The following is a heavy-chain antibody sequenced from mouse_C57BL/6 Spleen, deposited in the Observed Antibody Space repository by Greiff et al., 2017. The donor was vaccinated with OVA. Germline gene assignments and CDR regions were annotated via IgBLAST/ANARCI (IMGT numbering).Heavy chain of an antibody. V-gene: IGHV1-80*01. CDR1: GYAFSSYW. J-gene: IGHJ3*01. Sequence: VQLKQSGAELVKPGASVKISCKASGYAFSSYWMNWVKQRPGKGLEWIGQIYPGDGDTNYNGKFKGKATLTADKSSSTAYMQLSSLTSEDSAVYFCAREGAYDYGQFAYWGQGTLVTVSA. CDR3: AREGAYDYGQFAY. CDR2: IYPGDGDT. D-gene: IGHD2-4*01.